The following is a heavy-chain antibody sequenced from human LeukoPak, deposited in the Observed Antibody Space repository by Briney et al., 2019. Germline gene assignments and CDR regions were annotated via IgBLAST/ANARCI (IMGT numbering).Heavy chain of an antibody. CDR3: ARDGPLSTDWGIDV. CDR2: ISSSSSTI. D-gene: IGHD2-21*01. Sequence: PGGSLRLSCTASGFTFGDYAMSWFRQAPGKGLEWVSYISSSSSTICYADSVKGRFTISRDNAKNSLYLQMNSLRDEDTAVYYCARDGPLSTDWGIDVWGQGTTVTVSS. V-gene: IGHV3-48*02. J-gene: IGHJ6*02. CDR1: GFTFGDYA.